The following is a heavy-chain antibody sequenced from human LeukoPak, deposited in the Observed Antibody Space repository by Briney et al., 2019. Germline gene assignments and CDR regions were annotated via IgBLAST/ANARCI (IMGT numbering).Heavy chain of an antibody. V-gene: IGHV1-2*02. J-gene: IGHJ5*02. Sequence: ASVKVSCKASGYTFTGYYMHWVRQAPGQGLEWMGWINPNSGGTNYAQKFQGRVTMNRDTSISTAYMELSRLRSDDTAVYYCARGRACSSTSCYKTGGWFDPWGQGTLVTVSS. D-gene: IGHD2-2*02. CDR1: GYTFTGYY. CDR3: ARGRACSSTSCYKTGGWFDP. CDR2: INPNSGGT.